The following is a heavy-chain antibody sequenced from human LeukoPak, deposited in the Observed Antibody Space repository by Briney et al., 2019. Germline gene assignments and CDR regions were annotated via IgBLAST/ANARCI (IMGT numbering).Heavy chain of an antibody. Sequence: SETLSLTCTVSGGSISSSSYYWGWIRQPPGKGLEWIGSIYYSGSTYYNPSLKSRVTISVDTSKNQFSLKLSSVTAADTAVYYCARRRGYDFWSGYPNWFDPWGQGTLVTASS. CDR1: GGSISSSSYY. D-gene: IGHD3-3*01. J-gene: IGHJ5*02. V-gene: IGHV4-39*01. CDR2: IYYSGST. CDR3: ARRRGYDFWSGYPNWFDP.